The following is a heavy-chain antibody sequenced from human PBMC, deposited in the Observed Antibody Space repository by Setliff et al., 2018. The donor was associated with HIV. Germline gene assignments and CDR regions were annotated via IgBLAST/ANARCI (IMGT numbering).Heavy chain of an antibody. J-gene: IGHJ3*02. Sequence: SVKVSCKVSGDTLSEVSMHWVRQAPGKGLEWMGGFDPEDEETIYAQNFQGRVTMTEDTSTDTAYMELSSLRSEDTAMYYCATAYFYDSSGYWYVFDIWGQGTMVTVSS. V-gene: IGHV1-24*01. CDR1: GDTLSEVS. CDR2: FDPEDEET. CDR3: ATAYFYDSSGYWYVFDI. D-gene: IGHD3-22*01.